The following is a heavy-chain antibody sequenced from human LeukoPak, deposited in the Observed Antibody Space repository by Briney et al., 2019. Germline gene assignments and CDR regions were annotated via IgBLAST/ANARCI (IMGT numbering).Heavy chain of an antibody. V-gene: IGHV3-23*01. CDR1: GFTFSSRA. Sequence: GGSLRLSCAASGFTFSSRAMSWVRQAPGKGLEWVSVIGTSISDTYYADSVKGRFTISRDNSKNTVYLQVNSLRAEDTAVYYCAKRVAAAGRTYYFDYWGQGTLVIVSS. CDR2: IGTSISDT. CDR3: AKRVAAAGRTYYFDY. D-gene: IGHD6-13*01. J-gene: IGHJ4*02.